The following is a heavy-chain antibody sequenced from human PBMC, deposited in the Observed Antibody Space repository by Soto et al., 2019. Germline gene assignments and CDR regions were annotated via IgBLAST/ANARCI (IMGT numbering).Heavy chain of an antibody. J-gene: IGHJ6*02. Sequence: EVPLVESGGGLVQPGGSLRLSCAAFGFTYNSYDMIWVRQVTGKGLEWIASMGGAGAREYSGSVKGRFIISRDNDKNSLYLQMDSLRVADTGVYYCTRATFGVGMDLWGHGTPVTVSS. CDR2: MGGAGAR. V-gene: IGHV3-13*01. D-gene: IGHD3-10*01. CDR3: TRATFGVGMDL. CDR1: GFTYNSYD.